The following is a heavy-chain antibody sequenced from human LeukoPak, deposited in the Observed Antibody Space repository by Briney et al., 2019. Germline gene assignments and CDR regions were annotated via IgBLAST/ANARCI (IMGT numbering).Heavy chain of an antibody. Sequence: GGSLRLSCAASGFTFSSYDIHWVRQVTGKGLEWVSAIGTAGDTYYPGSVKGRFTISRENAKNSLYLQMNSLRAEDTAVYYCARDPYSGGYGNYYYNYMDVWGKGTTVTISS. J-gene: IGHJ6*03. V-gene: IGHV3-13*01. D-gene: IGHD1-26*01. CDR2: IGTAGDT. CDR1: GFTFSSYD. CDR3: ARDPYSGGYGNYYYNYMDV.